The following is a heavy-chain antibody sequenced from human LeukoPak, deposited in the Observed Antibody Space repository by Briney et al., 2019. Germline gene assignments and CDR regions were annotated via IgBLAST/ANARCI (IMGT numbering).Heavy chain of an antibody. CDR2: IYYSGNT. D-gene: IGHD2-15*01. CDR1: GGSISSSSHF. Sequence: PSETLSLTCTVSGGSISSSSHFWSWLRQPPGKGLEWIGSIYYSGNTYYNSSLKSRVTISVDTSKSQFSLKLSSVTAADTAVYYCARHENIVVVVAATGFDNWGQGTLVTVSS. J-gene: IGHJ4*02. CDR3: ARHENIVVVVAATGFDN. V-gene: IGHV4-39*01.